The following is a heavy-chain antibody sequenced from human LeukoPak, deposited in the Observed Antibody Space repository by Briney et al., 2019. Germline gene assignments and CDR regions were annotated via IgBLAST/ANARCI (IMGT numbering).Heavy chain of an antibody. CDR3: ARARREMVDY. CDR2: IYTSGST. Sequence: PSETLSLTCTVSGGSISSGSYYWSWIRQPAGKGLEWIGRIYTSGSTNYNPSLKSRVTISVDTSKNQFSLTLSSVTAADTAVYHCARARREMVDYWGQGTLVTVSS. J-gene: IGHJ4*02. V-gene: IGHV4-61*02. D-gene: IGHD5-24*01. CDR1: GGSISSGSYY.